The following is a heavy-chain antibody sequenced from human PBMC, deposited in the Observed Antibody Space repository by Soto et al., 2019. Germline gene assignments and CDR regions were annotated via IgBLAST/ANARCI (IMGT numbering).Heavy chain of an antibody. V-gene: IGHV3-30*03. D-gene: IGHD6-13*01. Sequence: PGGSLRLSCAASGFTFSSYGMHWVRQAPGKGLEWVAVISYDGGNKYYADSVKGRFTISRDNSKNTLYLQMNSLRAEDTAVYYCARVREQLVDYYYYYMDVWGKGTTVTVSS. CDR1: GFTFSSYG. J-gene: IGHJ6*03. CDR3: ARVREQLVDYYYYYMDV. CDR2: ISYDGGNK.